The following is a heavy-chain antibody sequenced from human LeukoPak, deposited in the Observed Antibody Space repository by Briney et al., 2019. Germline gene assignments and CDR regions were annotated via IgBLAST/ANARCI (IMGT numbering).Heavy chain of an antibody. J-gene: IGHJ4*02. V-gene: IGHV3-21*01. D-gene: IGHD1-26*01. Sequence: GGSLRLSCAASGFTFSRNTMNWVRQAPGKGLEWVSSIGPTGGNIFYADSVKGRFTISRDNAKNSLYLQTNSLRAEDTAVYYCARDLVGATDDKRFDYWGQGTLVTVSS. CDR2: IGPTGGNI. CDR1: GFTFSRNT. CDR3: ARDLVGATDDKRFDY.